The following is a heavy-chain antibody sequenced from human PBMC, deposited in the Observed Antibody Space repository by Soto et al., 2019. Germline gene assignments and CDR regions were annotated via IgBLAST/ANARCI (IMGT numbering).Heavy chain of an antibody. D-gene: IGHD3-9*01. J-gene: IGHJ4*02. CDR2: INPADSDT. CDR1: GYSFTNYW. CDR3: VRPDSTGYYSH. Sequence: SLKISCKGSGYSFTNYWIGWVRQMPGKGLEWMGIINPADSDTRYSPSFQGQVTVSVDKSISTAYLQRGSLKASDTAMYYCVRPDSTGYYSHWGQGTPVTVSS. V-gene: IGHV5-51*01.